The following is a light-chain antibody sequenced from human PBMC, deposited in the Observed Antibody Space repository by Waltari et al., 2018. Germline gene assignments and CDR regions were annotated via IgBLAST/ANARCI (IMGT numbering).Light chain of an antibody. CDR1: QSISSY. Sequence: DIQMTQSPSSLSASVGDRVTITCRASQSISSYLNWYQQKPGNAPKLLIYAASSLQRGVPSRFSGSGSGTDFTLTISSLQPEDFATYYCQQSYSTPLTFGGGTKVEIK. CDR3: QQSYSTPLT. V-gene: IGKV1-39*01. CDR2: AAS. J-gene: IGKJ4*01.